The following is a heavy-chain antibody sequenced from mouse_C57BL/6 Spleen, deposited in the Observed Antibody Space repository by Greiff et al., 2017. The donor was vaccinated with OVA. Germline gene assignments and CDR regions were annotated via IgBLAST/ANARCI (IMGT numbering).Heavy chain of an antibody. J-gene: IGHJ3*01. V-gene: IGHV1-9*01. CDR1: GYTFTGYW. Sequence: QVQLQQSGAELMKPGASVKLSCKATGYTFTGYWIEWVQQRPGHGLEWIGEILPGSGSTNCNEKFKGKATFTADTSSNTAYMQLSSLTTEDSAIYYCARRAYGSSPWFAYWGQGTLVTVSA. CDR3: ARRAYGSSPWFAY. CDR2: ILPGSGST. D-gene: IGHD1-1*01.